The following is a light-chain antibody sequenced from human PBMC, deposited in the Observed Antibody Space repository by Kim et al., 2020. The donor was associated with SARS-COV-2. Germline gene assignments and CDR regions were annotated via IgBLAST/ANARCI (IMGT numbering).Light chain of an antibody. CDR2: AGS. Sequence: ASVGDSVIIPCRASQSIHGLVNWYQQRPGKAPKLLIAAGSSLQGGVPSRFSGTGSATDFTLTISSLQPEDFASYYCQQTARIPLTFGGGTKVDIK. J-gene: IGKJ4*01. V-gene: IGKV1-39*01. CDR3: QQTARIPLT. CDR1: QSIHGL.